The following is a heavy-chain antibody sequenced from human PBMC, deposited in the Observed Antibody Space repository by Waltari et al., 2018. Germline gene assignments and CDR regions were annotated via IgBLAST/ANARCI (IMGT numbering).Heavy chain of an antibody. Sequence: EVQLVESGGGLVQPGGSLRLSCAASGFTFSSSWMSWVRQAPGKGLEWVANIKQDGSEKYYVDSVKGRFTISRDNAKNSLYLQMNSLRAEDTAVYYCARDERIGDAFDIWGQGTMVTVSS. CDR1: GFTFSSSW. CDR2: IKQDGSEK. V-gene: IGHV3-7*01. CDR3: ARDERIGDAFDI. D-gene: IGHD1-26*01. J-gene: IGHJ3*02.